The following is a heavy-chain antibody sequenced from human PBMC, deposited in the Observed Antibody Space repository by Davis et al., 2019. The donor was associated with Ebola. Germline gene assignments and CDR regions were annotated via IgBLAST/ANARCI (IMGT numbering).Heavy chain of an antibody. Sequence: FSSSSTYIYYADSVKGRFTISRDNSKNTLYLQMNSLRAEDTAVYYCARGGGSYDYWGQGTLVTVSS. V-gene: IGHV3-21*01. D-gene: IGHD1-26*01. CDR2: FSSSSTYI. CDR3: ARGGGSYDY. J-gene: IGHJ4*02.